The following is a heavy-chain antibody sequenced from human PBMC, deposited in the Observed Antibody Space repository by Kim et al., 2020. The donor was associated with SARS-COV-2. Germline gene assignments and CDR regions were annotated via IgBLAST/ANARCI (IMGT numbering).Heavy chain of an antibody. J-gene: IGHJ3*02. CDR3: AAEDYYYDDRAFDI. V-gene: IGHV1-69*13. CDR1: GGTFSSYA. Sequence: SVKVSCKASGGTFSSYAISWVRQAPGQGLEWMGGIIPIFGTANYAQKFQGRVTITADESTSAAYMELSRLRSEDTAVYYCAAEDYYYDDRAFDIWGQGTMVPFSS. D-gene: IGHD3-22*01. CDR2: IIPIFGTA.